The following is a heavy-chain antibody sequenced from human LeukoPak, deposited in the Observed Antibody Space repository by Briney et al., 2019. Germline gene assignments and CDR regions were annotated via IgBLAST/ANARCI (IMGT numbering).Heavy chain of an antibody. CDR1: GGSISGYY. D-gene: IGHD6-6*01. CDR2: IYYSGST. CDR3: AREYSSSSGRRAFDI. Sequence: PSETLSLTCTVSGGSISGYYWSWIRQPPGKGLEWIGYIYYSGSTNYNSYLKSRLTISIDTSENQFSLKLSSVTAADTAVYYCAREYSSSSGRRAFDIWGQGTMVTVSS. V-gene: IGHV4-59*08. J-gene: IGHJ3*02.